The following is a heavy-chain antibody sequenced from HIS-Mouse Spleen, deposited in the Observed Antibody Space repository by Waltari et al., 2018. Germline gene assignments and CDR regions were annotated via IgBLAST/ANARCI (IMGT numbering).Heavy chain of an antibody. J-gene: IGHJ2*01. D-gene: IGHD6-13*01. V-gene: IGHV1-8*01. CDR2: MNPNSGNT. Sequence: QVQLVQSGAEVKKPGASVKVPCKASGYTFTSYDLNWVRQATGQGLEWMGWMNPNSGNTGYAQKFQGRVTISVDTSKNQFSLKLSSVTAADTAVYYCAREIPYSSSWYDWYFDLWGRGTLVTVSS. CDR3: AREIPYSSSWYDWYFDL. CDR1: GYTFTSYD.